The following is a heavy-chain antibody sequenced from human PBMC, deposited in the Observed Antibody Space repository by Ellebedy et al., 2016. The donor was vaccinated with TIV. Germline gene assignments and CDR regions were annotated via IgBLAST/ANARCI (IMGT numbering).Heavy chain of an antibody. CDR2: IKTDGSYT. CDR3: AAKGSGYFDL. Sequence: PGGSLRLSCVASGFTLSTYGMHWVRQASGKGLVWVSRIKTDGSYTTYADSVKGRFTISRDNAKNTLYLQMNSLRAEDTAVYYCAAKGSGYFDLWGRGTLVTVSS. CDR1: GFTLSTYG. D-gene: IGHD2-15*01. V-gene: IGHV3-74*01. J-gene: IGHJ2*01.